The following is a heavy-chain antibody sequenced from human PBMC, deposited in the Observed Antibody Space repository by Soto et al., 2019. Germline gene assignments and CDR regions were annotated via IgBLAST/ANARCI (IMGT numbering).Heavy chain of an antibody. Sequence: EVQLVESGGGSVQPGGSLRLSCGAAGFTFSSYSMNWVRQAPGKGLEWVSYISGSSVSIYYADSVKGRFTVSRDNAKNSLFLEMNSLRDEDTAVYYCARLTSILYGMDVWGLGTTVTVSS. V-gene: IGHV3-48*02. CDR1: GFTFSSYS. CDR2: ISGSSVSI. J-gene: IGHJ6*02. CDR3: ARLTSILYGMDV. D-gene: IGHD2-15*01.